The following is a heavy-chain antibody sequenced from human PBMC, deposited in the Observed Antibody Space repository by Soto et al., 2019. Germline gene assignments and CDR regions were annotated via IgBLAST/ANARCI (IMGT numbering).Heavy chain of an antibody. V-gene: IGHV3-23*01. CDR2: ISGSGGST. CDR1: GFTFSSYA. CDR3: AKDSGGGSPRDDAFDI. Sequence: EVQLLESGGGLVQPGGSLRLSCAASGFTFSSYAMSWVRQAPGKGLEWVSAISGSGGSTYYADSVKGRFTISRDNSKNTLYLQMNSLRAEDTAVYYCAKDSGGGSPRDDAFDIWGQGTMVTVSS. J-gene: IGHJ3*02. D-gene: IGHD1-26*01.